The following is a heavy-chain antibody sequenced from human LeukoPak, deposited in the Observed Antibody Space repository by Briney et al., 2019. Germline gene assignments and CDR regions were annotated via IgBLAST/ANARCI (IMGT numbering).Heavy chain of an antibody. J-gene: IGHJ3*02. CDR3: AKDVEMATILGAFDI. CDR1: GFTVSGNY. D-gene: IGHD5-24*01. Sequence: PGGSLRLSCAASGFTVSGNYMNWVRQAPGKGLEWVSAIYSGGITFYADSVKGRFTISRDNAKNSLYLQMNSLRAEDTALYYCAKDVEMATILGAFDIWGQGAMVTVSS. CDR2: IYSGGIT. V-gene: IGHV3-53*05.